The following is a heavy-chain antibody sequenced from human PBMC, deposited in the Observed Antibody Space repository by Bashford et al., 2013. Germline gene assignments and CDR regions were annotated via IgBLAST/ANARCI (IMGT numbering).Heavy chain of an antibody. CDR2: IYSAGST. D-gene: IGHD5-12*01. CDR1: GFTVSSNY. CDR3: AKRSYSGYQIDY. J-gene: IGHJ4*01. Sequence: GGPLRLSCAASGFTVSSNYMSWVRQAPGKGLEWVSVIYSAGSTYYADSVKGRFTISRDNSKNTLYLQMNSLRAEDTAVYYCAKRSYSGYQIDYWGQGTLVTVSS. V-gene: IGHV3-53*01.